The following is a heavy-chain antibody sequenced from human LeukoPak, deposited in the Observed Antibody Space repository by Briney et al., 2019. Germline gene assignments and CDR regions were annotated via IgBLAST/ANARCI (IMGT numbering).Heavy chain of an antibody. J-gene: IGHJ5*02. D-gene: IGHD6-6*01. CDR2: VKSDGTAT. Sequence: GGSLRLSCAASGFTFSSHLMHWVRQAQGTGLVWVSSVKSDGTATNYADSVKGRFTISRDNAKNSLYLQMNSLRAEDTAVYYCARDRGAARREATNWFDPWGQGTLVTVSS. CDR3: ARDRGAARREATNWFDP. V-gene: IGHV3-74*01. CDR1: GFTFSSHL.